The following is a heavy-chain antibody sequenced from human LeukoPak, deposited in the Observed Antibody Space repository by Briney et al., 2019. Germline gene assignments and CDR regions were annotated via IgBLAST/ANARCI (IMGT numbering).Heavy chain of an antibody. D-gene: IGHD2-15*01. CDR3: ARRTKNCSGGSCYSDY. J-gene: IGHJ4*02. CDR2: IYPGDSDT. V-gene: IGHV5-51*01. CDR1: GYIFTNYW. Sequence: GESLKISCKGSGYIFTNYWIAWVRQMPGKGLELMGIIYPGDSDTRYSPSFQGQVTISADKSISTAYLQWSSLKASDTAMYYCARRTKNCSGGSCYSDYWGQGTLVTVSS.